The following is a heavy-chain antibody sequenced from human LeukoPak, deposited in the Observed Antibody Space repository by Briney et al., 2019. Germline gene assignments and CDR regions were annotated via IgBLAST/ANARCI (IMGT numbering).Heavy chain of an antibody. J-gene: IGHJ4*02. D-gene: IGHD4-11*01. CDR3: ARGTTVTWKPCDY. Sequence: GRSLRLSCAASGFTFSSYAMHWVRQAPGKGLEWVAVISYDGSNKYYADSVKGRFTISRDNSKNTLYLQVNSLRGEDTAVYYCARGTTVTWKPCDYWGQGTLVTVSS. CDR2: ISYDGSNK. V-gene: IGHV3-30*04. CDR1: GFTFSSYA.